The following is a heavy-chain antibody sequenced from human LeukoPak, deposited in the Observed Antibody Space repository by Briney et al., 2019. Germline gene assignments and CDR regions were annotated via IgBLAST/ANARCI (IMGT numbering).Heavy chain of an antibody. CDR2: IDTSGST. D-gene: IGHD2-2*01. CDR1: GGSINSGSYY. J-gene: IGHJ6*03. Sequence: NPSQTLSLTCTVSGGSINSGSYYWSWIRQPAGKGLEWIGRIDTSGSTNYNPSLKSRVTISVDSSKNQFSLNLSSVTAADTAVYYCARALDVCASTSCYLRNYYYYFIDVWGKGTMVTVSS. V-gene: IGHV4-61*02. CDR3: ARALDVCASTSCYLRNYYYYFIDV.